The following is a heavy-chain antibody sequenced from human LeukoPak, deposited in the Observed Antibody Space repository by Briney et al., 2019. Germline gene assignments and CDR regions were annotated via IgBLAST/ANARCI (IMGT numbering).Heavy chain of an antibody. D-gene: IGHD3-10*01. CDR1: GFTFSSYW. J-gene: IGHJ3*02. CDR3: STGSGHAFDI. CDR2: INSDGSST. V-gene: IGHV3-74*01. Sequence: GGSLRLSCAASGFTFSSYWMHWVRQVPGKGLVWVSRINSDGSSTSYADSVKGRFTISRDNAKNTLYVQMNSLRAENTAVYYCSTGSGHAFDIWGRGTMVTVSS.